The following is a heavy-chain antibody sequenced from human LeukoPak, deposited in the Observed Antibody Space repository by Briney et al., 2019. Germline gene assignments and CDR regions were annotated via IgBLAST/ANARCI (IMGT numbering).Heavy chain of an antibody. CDR3: ANLGFGELSLPFYYGMDV. J-gene: IGHJ6*02. V-gene: IGHV3-48*01. D-gene: IGHD3-10*01. Sequence: GGSLRLSCAASGFTFSDYSMNWVRQAPGKGLEWLSYISSSSRTIYYADSVRGRFTVSRDNAKDSLYLQLNSLRAEDTAVYYCANLGFGELSLPFYYGMDVWGQGTTVTVSS. CDR2: ISSSSRTI. CDR1: GFTFSDYS.